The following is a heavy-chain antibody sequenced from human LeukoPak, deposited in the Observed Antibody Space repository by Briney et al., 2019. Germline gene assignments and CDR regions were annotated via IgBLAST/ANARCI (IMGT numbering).Heavy chain of an antibody. Sequence: SETLSLTCTVSGGSISSGSYYWGWLRQPAGKGLEWIGRIYTSGSTNYNPSLKSRVTISVDTSKNQFSLKLSSVTAADTAVYYCARENFGVVPSGSYYYGMDVWGQGTTVTVSS. CDR3: ARENFGVVPSGSYYYGMDV. CDR1: GGSISSGSYY. D-gene: IGHD3-3*01. V-gene: IGHV4-61*02. J-gene: IGHJ6*02. CDR2: IYTSGST.